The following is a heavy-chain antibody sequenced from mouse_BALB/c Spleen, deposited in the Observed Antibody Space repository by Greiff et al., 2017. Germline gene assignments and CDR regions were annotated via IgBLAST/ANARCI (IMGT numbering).Heavy chain of an antibody. J-gene: IGHJ4*01. CDR1: GFTFSSFG. D-gene: IGHD2-1*01. CDR2: ISSGSSTI. V-gene: IGHV5-17*02. CDR3: AREGGYYGNSDAMDY. Sequence: EVKLVESGGGLVQPGGSRKLSCAASGFTFSSFGMHWVRQAPEKGLEWVAYISSGSSTIYYADTVKGRFTISRDNPKNTLFLQMTSLRSEDTAMYYCAREGGYYGNSDAMDYWGQGTSVTVSS.